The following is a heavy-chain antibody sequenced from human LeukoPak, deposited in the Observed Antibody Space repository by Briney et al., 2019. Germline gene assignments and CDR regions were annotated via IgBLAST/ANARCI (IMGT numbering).Heavy chain of an antibody. CDR2: ISYDGSNK. CDR1: GFTFSSYA. D-gene: IGHD3-10*01. CDR3: ARVSFEYYYGSGSSSSFDY. Sequence: PGGSLRLSCAASGFTFSSYAMHWVRQAPGKGLEWVAAISYDGSNKYYADSVKGRFTISRDNSKNTLYLQMNSLRAEDTAVYYCARVSFEYYYGSGSSSSFDYWGQGTLVTVSS. J-gene: IGHJ4*02. V-gene: IGHV3-30-3*01.